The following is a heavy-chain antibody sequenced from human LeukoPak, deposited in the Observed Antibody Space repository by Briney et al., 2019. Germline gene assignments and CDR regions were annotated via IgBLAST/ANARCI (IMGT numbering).Heavy chain of an antibody. J-gene: IGHJ3*02. CDR3: ARDSLRGAKATFDI. CDR1: GYTFTGYY. V-gene: IGHV1-2*02. D-gene: IGHD1-26*01. CDR2: INPNSGGT. Sequence: GASVKVSCKASGYTFTGYYMHWVRQAPGQGLEWMGWINPNSGGTNYAQKFQGRVTMTRDTSISTAYMELSSLRSEDTAVYYCARDSLRGAKATFDIWGQGTMVTVSS.